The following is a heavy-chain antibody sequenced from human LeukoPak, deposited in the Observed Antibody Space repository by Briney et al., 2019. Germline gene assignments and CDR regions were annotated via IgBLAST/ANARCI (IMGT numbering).Heavy chain of an antibody. CDR1: GFTFSSYA. CDR3: AKEWGLRYFDWTVDAFDI. J-gene: IGHJ3*02. Sequence: PGGSLRLSCAASGFTFSSYAMSWVRQAPGKGLEWVSAISGSGGSTYYADSVKGRFTISRDNSKNTLYLQMNSLRAEDTAVYYCAKEWGLRYFDWTVDAFDIWGQGTMVTVSS. V-gene: IGHV3-23*01. D-gene: IGHD3-9*01. CDR2: ISGSGGST.